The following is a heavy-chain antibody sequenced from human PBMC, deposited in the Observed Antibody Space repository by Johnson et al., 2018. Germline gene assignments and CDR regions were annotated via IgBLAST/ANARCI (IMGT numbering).Heavy chain of an antibody. J-gene: IGHJ6*02. V-gene: IGHV3-21*01. CDR3: AKGLHYYSYGMDV. D-gene: IGHD2-15*01. CDR1: GFTFSSYS. CDR2: ISSSSSYI. Sequence: VQLVETGGGLVKPGRSLRLSCAASGFTFSSYSMNWVRQAPGKGLEWVSSISSSSSYIYYADSVKGRFTISRDNAKNSLYLQMNSLRAEDTAVFYCAKGLHYYSYGMDVWGQGTTVTVSS.